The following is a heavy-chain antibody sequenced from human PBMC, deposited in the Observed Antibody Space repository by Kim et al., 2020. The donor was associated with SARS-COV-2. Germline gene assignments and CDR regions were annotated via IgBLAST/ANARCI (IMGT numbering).Heavy chain of an antibody. J-gene: IGHJ4*02. V-gene: IGHV1-8*01. CDR3: ARASANLARNDY. CDR1: GYTFTSYD. CDR2: MNPNTGDT. Sequence: ASVTVSCKASGYTFTSYDINWVRQATGQGLEWMGWMNPNTGDTGFAQKFQGRVTMTRDTSISTTYMELSSLRSEDTAVYYCARASANLARNDYWGQGTLV. D-gene: IGHD3-10*01.